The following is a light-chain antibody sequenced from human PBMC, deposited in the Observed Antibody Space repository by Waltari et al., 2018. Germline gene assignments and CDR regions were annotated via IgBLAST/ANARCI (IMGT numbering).Light chain of an antibody. V-gene: IGLV8-61*01. CDR2: SPD. J-gene: IGLJ3*02. CDR1: SGSVSTSYY. Sequence: QTVVTQEPSFSVSPGGTVTLTCGLSSGSVSTSYYPSWYQQTPGQAPRTLIYSPDSRSSGVPDRFSGSIVGNKAALTITGAQADDESDYYCVLYMGGGISVFGGGTKLTVL. CDR3: VLYMGGGISV.